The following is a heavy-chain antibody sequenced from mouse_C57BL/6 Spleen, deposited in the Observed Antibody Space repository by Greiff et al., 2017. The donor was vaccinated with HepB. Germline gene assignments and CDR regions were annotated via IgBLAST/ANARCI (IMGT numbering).Heavy chain of an antibody. J-gene: IGHJ4*01. CDR2: IYPGDGDT. D-gene: IGHD1-1*01. V-gene: IGHV1-82*01. CDR1: GYAFSSSW. CDR3: ARITHDYAMDY. Sequence: VKLMESGPELVKPGASVKISCKASGYAFSSSWMNWVKQRPGKGLEWIGRIYPGDGDTNYNGKFKGKATLTADKSSSTAYMQLSSLTSEDSAVYFCARITHDYAMDYWGQGTSVTVSS.